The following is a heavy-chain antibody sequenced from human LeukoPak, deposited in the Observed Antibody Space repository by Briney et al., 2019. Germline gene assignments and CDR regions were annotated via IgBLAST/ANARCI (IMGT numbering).Heavy chain of an antibody. Sequence: ETSETLSLTCAVSGGSISSSSGNCWTWVRQPPGKGLEWIGGIYHSGSTNYNPSLKSRVTMLLDKSKNQFSLKLSSVTAADTAVYYCARTSIAARRANAFDIWGQGTMVTVSS. CDR1: GGSISSSSGNC. CDR3: ARTSIAARRANAFDI. CDR2: IYHSGST. D-gene: IGHD6-6*01. V-gene: IGHV4-4*02. J-gene: IGHJ3*02.